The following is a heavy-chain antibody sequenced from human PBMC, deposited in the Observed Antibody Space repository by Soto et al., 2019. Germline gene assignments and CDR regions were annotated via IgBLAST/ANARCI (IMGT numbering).Heavy chain of an antibody. J-gene: IGHJ6*02. CDR2: ISGSGGST. CDR3: AKDRLRITMVRGVFRNVGMDV. D-gene: IGHD3-10*01. Sequence: GGSLRLSCAASGFTFSSYAMSWVRQAPGKGLEWVSAISGSGGSTYYADSVKGRFTISRDNSKNTLYLQMISLRAEDTAVYYCAKDRLRITMVRGVFRNVGMDVWGQGTTVTVSS. V-gene: IGHV3-23*01. CDR1: GFTFSSYA.